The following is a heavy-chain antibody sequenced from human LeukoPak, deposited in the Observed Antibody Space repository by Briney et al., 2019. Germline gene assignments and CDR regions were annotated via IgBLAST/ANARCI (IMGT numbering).Heavy chain of an antibody. CDR2: IIPIFGTA. J-gene: IGHJ1*01. V-gene: IGHV1-69*01. CDR3: ARDSSEFRSLIPH. CDR1: GGAFSSHA. D-gene: IGHD2-21*01. Sequence: ASVKVSCKASGGAFSSHAISWVRQAPGQGLEWMGGIIPIFGTAKYAQKFQGRVTITADESTSTAYMELSSLRSEDTAVYYCARDSSEFRSLIPHWGQGTLVTVSS.